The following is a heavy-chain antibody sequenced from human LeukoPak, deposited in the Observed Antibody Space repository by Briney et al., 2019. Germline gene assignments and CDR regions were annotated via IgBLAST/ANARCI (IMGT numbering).Heavy chain of an antibody. CDR3: ARVSDTAVRAPFDP. V-gene: IGHV3-21*01. Sequence: GGSLSLSCSASGFTFSSYSMHWVRQAPGKGLEWVSSISSSTSYIYYADSVKGRFTISRDNAKNSLYLQMNSLRAEDTAMYYCARVSDTAVRAPFDPWGQGTLVTVSS. CDR1: GFTFSSYS. J-gene: IGHJ5*02. D-gene: IGHD5-18*01. CDR2: ISSSTSYI.